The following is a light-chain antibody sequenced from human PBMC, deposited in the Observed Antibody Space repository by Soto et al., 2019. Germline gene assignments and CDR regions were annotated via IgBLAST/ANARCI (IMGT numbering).Light chain of an antibody. Sequence: QSVLTQPPSVSGAPGQRVTISCTGSSSNIGAGYDVHWYQQLPGKAPKLLIYGNSNRPSGVPDRFSGSKSGTSASLAITVLQAEDEAEYYCQSYDSSMSVLFGGGTKVTVL. CDR1: SSNIGAGYD. CDR2: GNS. J-gene: IGLJ2*01. CDR3: QSYDSSMSVL. V-gene: IGLV1-40*01.